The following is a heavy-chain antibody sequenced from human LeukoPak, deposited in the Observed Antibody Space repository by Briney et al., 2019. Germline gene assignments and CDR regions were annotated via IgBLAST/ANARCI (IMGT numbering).Heavy chain of an antibody. J-gene: IGHJ4*02. Sequence: GGSLRLSCAASGIAFDGYVMTWVRQAPGKGLEWVSTVSGSGGSTYYADSVKGRFTISRDNSKNTLYLQMNSLRAEDTAVYYCAILGITMVRGEGLDFWGQGTLVTVSS. CDR1: GIAFDGYV. CDR2: VSGSGGST. CDR3: AILGITMVRGEGLDF. V-gene: IGHV3-23*01. D-gene: IGHD3-10*01.